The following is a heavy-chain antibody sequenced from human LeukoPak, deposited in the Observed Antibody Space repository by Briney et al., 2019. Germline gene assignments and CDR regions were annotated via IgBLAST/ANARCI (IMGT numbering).Heavy chain of an antibody. Sequence: GGSLRLSCAASGFTSSSFATSWVRQAPGKGLEWVSGISASGGSTYYADSVKGRFTISRDNSKNTLYLQMNSLRAEDTAVYYCAKGFYDNSASGVFDIWGQGTMVTVPS. J-gene: IGHJ3*02. CDR1: GFTSSSFA. CDR3: AKGFYDNSASGVFDI. D-gene: IGHD3-22*01. V-gene: IGHV3-23*01. CDR2: ISASGGST.